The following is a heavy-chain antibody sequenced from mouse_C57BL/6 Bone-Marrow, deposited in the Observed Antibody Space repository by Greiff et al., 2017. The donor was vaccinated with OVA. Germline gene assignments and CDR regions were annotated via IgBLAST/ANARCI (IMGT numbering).Heavy chain of an antibody. V-gene: IGHV1-75*01. CDR1: GYTFTDSY. D-gene: IGHD1-1*01. CDR3: ARDGYGSPPGFAD. Sequence: QVQLQQSGPELVKPGASVKISCKASGYTFTDSYINWVKQRPGQGLEWIGWLFPGSGSTYYNEKFKGKATLTVDKSSSTAYMLLSSLTSADSAVYCCARDGYGSPPGFADWGQGTLVTVSA. J-gene: IGHJ3*01. CDR2: LFPGSGST.